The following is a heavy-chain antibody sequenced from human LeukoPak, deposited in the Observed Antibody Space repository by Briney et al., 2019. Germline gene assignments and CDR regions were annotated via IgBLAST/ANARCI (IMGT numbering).Heavy chain of an antibody. V-gene: IGHV1-18*04. Sequence: ASVEVSCKASGYTFTGYYMHWVRQAPGQGLEWMGWISAYNGNTNYAQKLQGRVTMTTDASTSTAYMELRSLRSDDTAVYYCARGEGIVDYWGQGTLVTVSS. J-gene: IGHJ4*02. CDR2: ISAYNGNT. D-gene: IGHD1-26*01. CDR1: GYTFTGYY. CDR3: ARGEGIVDY.